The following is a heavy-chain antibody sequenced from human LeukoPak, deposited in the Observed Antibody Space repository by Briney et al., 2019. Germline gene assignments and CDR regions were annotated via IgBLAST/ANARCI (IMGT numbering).Heavy chain of an antibody. CDR2: ISSSGTTI. CDR3: AELGITMIGGV. D-gene: IGHD3-10*02. CDR1: GFIFSSYE. Sequence: GGSLRLSCAASGFIFSSYEMHWVRQAPGKGLEWVSYISSSGTTIYYADSVKGRFTISRDNAKNSLYLQMNSLRAEDTAVYYCAELGITMIGGVWGKGTTVTISS. J-gene: IGHJ6*04. V-gene: IGHV3-48*03.